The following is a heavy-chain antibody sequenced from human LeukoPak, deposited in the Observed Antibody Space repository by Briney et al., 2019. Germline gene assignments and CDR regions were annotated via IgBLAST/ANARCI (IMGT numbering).Heavy chain of an antibody. CDR1: GGSISSGSYY. Sequence: PSETLSLTCTVSGGSISSGSYYWGWIRQPPGKGLEWIGSIFYTGSTLYNPSLKSRVAISVDTSKNQFSLKLNSVTAADTTVYYCVRHGPHSSSHDAFDIWGQGTMVTVSS. CDR3: VRHGPHSSSHDAFDI. V-gene: IGHV4-39*01. D-gene: IGHD6-6*01. CDR2: IFYTGST. J-gene: IGHJ3*02.